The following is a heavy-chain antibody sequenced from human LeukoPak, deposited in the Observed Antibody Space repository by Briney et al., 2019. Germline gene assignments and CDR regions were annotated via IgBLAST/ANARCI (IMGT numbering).Heavy chain of an antibody. CDR1: GFSFSSYA. CDR3: AKQCGGSDWFDAFDI. Sequence: PGGSLRLSCAASGFSFSSYAMHWVRQAPGKGLEWVAVISYDGSNKYYADSVKGRFTISRDNSKNTLYLQMNSLRAEDTAVYYCAKQCGGSDWFDAFDIWGQGTMVTVSS. CDR2: ISYDGSNK. J-gene: IGHJ3*02. D-gene: IGHD6-19*01. V-gene: IGHV3-30*18.